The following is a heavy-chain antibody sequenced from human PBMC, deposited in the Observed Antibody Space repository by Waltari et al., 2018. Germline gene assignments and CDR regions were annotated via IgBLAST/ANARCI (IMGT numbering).Heavy chain of an antibody. Sequence: EVQLVESGGGLVQPGGSLRLSCAASGFTFSSYWMHWVRQAPGKGLVWASRINSDGSSTSYADSVKGRFTISRDNAKNTLYLQMNSLRAEDTAVYYCARVGREYSGYLSGMDVWGQGTTVTVSS. CDR2: INSDGSST. J-gene: IGHJ6*02. V-gene: IGHV3-74*01. D-gene: IGHD5-12*01. CDR1: GFTFSSYW. CDR3: ARVGREYSGYLSGMDV.